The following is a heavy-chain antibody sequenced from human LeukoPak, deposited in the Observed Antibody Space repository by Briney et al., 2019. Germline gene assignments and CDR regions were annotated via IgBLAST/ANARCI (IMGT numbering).Heavy chain of an antibody. V-gene: IGHV1-2*02. CDR2: IYPNSGGT. CDR3: ARVVGYGDYPFDN. CDR1: GYTFSGHY. J-gene: IGHJ4*02. Sequence: ASVKVSCKASGYTFSGHYMHWVRQAPGQGLEWMGWIYPNSGGTNYAQKFQDRVTMTRDTSISTAYMELRRLRYDDTAVYYCARVVGYGDYPFDNWGQGTLVTVSS. D-gene: IGHD4-17*01.